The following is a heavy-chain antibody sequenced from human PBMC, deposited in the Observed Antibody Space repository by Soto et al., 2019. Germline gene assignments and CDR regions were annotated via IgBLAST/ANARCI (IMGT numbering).Heavy chain of an antibody. CDR3: ARGFHFYYYYGMDV. J-gene: IGHJ6*02. Sequence: PSETLSLTCAVYGGSFSGYYWSWIRQPPGKGLEWIGEINHSGSTNYNPSLKSRVTISVDTSKNQFSLKLSSVTAADTAVYYCARGFHFYYYYGMDVWGQGTTVTV. V-gene: IGHV4-34*01. CDR2: INHSGST. CDR1: GGSFSGYY. D-gene: IGHD3-3*02.